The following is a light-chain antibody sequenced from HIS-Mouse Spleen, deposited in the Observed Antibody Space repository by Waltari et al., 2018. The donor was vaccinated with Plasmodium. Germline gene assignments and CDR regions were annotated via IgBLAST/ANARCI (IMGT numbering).Light chain of an antibody. Sequence: DIQMTQSPSSLSASVGDRVTITCRASQSISSYLIWYQQKPGKDPKLLIYAASSLQSGVPSRFSGSGSGTDFTLTISSLQPEDVATYYCQQSYSTPWTFGQGTKVEIK. CDR1: QSISSY. V-gene: IGKV1-39*01. J-gene: IGKJ1*01. CDR3: QQSYSTPWT. CDR2: AAS.